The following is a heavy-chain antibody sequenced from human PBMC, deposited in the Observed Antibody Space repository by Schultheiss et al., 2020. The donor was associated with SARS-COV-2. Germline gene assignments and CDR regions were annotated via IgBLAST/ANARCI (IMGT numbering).Heavy chain of an antibody. CDR1: GFTFSSYG. CDR3: ARDTLADYYGSGSSGFDY. Sequence: GGSLRLSCAASGFTFSSYGMHWVRQAPGKGLEWVSVIYSGGSTYYADSVKGRFTISRDNSKNTLYLQMNSLRAEDTAVYYCARDTLADYYGSGSSGFDYWGQGTLVTVSS. CDR2: IYSGGST. D-gene: IGHD3-10*01. V-gene: IGHV3-NL1*01. J-gene: IGHJ4*02.